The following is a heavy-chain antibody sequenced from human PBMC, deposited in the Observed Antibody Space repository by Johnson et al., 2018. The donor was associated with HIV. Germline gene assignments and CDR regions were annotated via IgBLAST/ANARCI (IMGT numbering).Heavy chain of an antibody. D-gene: IGHD6-13*01. V-gene: IGHV3-20*04. J-gene: IGHJ3*02. CDR1: GFTFDDYG. Sequence: VQLVESGGGLVQPGGSLRLSCAASGFTFDDYGMSWVRQAPGKGLEWVSGINWNGGSTGYADSVKGRFTISRDNAKNSLYLQMNSLRDEDTALYYCARDGHSSSWNAFDIWGQGTVVTVSS. CDR2: INWNGGST. CDR3: ARDGHSSSWNAFDI.